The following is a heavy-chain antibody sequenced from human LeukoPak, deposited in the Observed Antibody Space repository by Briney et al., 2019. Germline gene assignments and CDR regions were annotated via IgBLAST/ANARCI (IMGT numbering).Heavy chain of an antibody. CDR2: ISQDGSVK. CDR3: VVTTRSYPFDY. J-gene: IGHJ4*02. CDR1: GFTFSSNW. V-gene: IGHV3-7*01. Sequence: GGSLRLSCAASGFTFSSNWMCWVRQDPGKGLEWVANISQDGSVKNYVDSVKGRFTISRDNAKNSLYLQMNSLRAEDTAVYYCVVTTRSYPFDYWGQGTLVTVSS. D-gene: IGHD4-23*01.